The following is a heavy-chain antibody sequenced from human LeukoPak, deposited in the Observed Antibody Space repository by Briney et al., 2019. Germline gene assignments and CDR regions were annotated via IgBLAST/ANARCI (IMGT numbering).Heavy chain of an antibody. V-gene: IGHV3-48*04. Sequence: GGSLRLSCAASGFTFSSYSMNWVRQAPGKGLEWVSYISSSSSTIYYADSVKGRFTISRDNAKNSLYLQMNSLRAEDTAVYYCANHASGGSYGDDAFDIWGQGTMVTVSS. D-gene: IGHD1-26*01. CDR3: ANHASGGSYGDDAFDI. CDR2: ISSSSSTI. J-gene: IGHJ3*02. CDR1: GFTFSSYS.